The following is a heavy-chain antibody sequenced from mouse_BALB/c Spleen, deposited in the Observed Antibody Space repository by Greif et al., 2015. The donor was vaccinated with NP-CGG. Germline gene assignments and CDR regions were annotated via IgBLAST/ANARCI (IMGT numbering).Heavy chain of an antibody. CDR3: ARSRTGPWFAY. J-gene: IGHJ3*01. CDR2: IWSGGST. V-gene: IGHV2-2*02. D-gene: IGHD3-1*01. CDR1: GFSLTSYG. Sequence: QVQLQQPGPGLVQPSQSLSITCTVSGFSLTSYGVHWVRQSPGKGLEWLGVIWSGGSTDYNAAFISRLSISKDNSKSXVFFKMNSLQANDTAIYYCARSRTGPWFAYWGQGTLVTVSA.